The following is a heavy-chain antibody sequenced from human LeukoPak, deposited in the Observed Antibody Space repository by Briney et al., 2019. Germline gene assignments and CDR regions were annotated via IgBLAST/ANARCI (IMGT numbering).Heavy chain of an antibody. CDR2: IYYTGST. CDR3: ARQPRGHYDILTGHSGTYYFDY. J-gene: IGHJ4*02. CDR1: GGSVSDYY. Sequence: SETLSLTCTISGGSVSDYYWSWIRQSPGKGLEWIGYIYYTGSTTYNPSLKSRVTISADTSKNQFSLKLSSVTAADTAVYYCARQPRGHYDILTGHSGTYYFDYWGQGTLVTVSS. V-gene: IGHV4-59*08. D-gene: IGHD3-9*01.